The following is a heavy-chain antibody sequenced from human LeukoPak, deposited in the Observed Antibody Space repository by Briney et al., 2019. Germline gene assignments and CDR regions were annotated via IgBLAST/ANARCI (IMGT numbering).Heavy chain of an antibody. CDR3: AKGNIAELPAAPYY. D-gene: IGHD2-2*01. Sequence: QTGGSLRLSCAASGFTFSRYWMHWVRQAPGKGLMWVSRISPDGSTTLYADSVKGRFTISRDNAKNTLYLQMNSLRAEDTALYYCAKGNIAELPAAPYYWGQGTLVTVSS. CDR2: ISPDGSTT. CDR1: GFTFSRYW. V-gene: IGHV3-74*03. J-gene: IGHJ4*02.